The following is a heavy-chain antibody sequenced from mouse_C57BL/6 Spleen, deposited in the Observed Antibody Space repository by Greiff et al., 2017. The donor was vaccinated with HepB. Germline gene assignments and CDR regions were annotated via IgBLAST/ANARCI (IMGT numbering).Heavy chain of an antibody. D-gene: IGHD2-4*01. CDR1: GYAFSSYW. CDR3: ARERDLYDYGGYAMDY. CDR2: IYPGDGDT. Sequence: VHLVESGAELVKPGASVKISCKASGYAFSSYWMNWVKQRPGKGLEWIGQIYPGDGDTNYNGKFKGKATLTADKSSSTAYMQLSSLTSEDSAVYFCARERDLYDYGGYAMDYWGQGTSVTVSS. J-gene: IGHJ4*01. V-gene: IGHV1-80*01.